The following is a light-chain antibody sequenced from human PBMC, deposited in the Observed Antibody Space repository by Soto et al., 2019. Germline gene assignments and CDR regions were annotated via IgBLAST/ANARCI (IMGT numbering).Light chain of an antibody. V-gene: IGKV3-20*01. J-gene: IGKJ4*01. CDR1: QTVRNNY. CDR2: DAS. Sequence: EVVLTQSPGTLSLSPGERATLSCRASQTVRNNYLAWYQQKPGQAPRLLIYDASSRATGIPDRFSGGGSGTDFTLTISRLEPEDFAVYYCQQFSSYPLTFGGGNKVEIK. CDR3: QQFSSYPLT.